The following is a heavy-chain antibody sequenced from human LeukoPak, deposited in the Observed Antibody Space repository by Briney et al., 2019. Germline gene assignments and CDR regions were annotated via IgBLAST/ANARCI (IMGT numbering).Heavy chain of an antibody. V-gene: IGHV3-21*01. Sequence: GGSLRLSCAASGFTFSSYSMNWVRQAPGKGLEWVSSISSSGSYIYYADSVKGRFTISRDNAKNSLYLQMNSLRAEDTAVYYCASPDNYYGSGSYVIWGQGTLVTVSS. CDR1: GFTFSSYS. CDR2: ISSSGSYI. D-gene: IGHD3-10*01. J-gene: IGHJ4*02. CDR3: ASPDNYYGSGSYVI.